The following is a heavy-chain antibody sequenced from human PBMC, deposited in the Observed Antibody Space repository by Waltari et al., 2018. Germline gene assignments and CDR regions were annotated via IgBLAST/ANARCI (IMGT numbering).Heavy chain of an antibody. Sequence: QVQLQESGPGLLQPSETLSLTSGVSGYFLNTGFTWGWTRQAPGQGLEWIATIYHDGTTFYNPSLKSRVTISMDTSNNQFSLSLKSVTATDTAVYYCTRQVLGYCTSAACRRLESWGQGTPVTVSS. CDR3: TRQVLGYCTSAACRRLES. J-gene: IGHJ4*02. CDR2: IYHDGTT. CDR1: GYFLNTGFT. D-gene: IGHD2-2*03. V-gene: IGHV4-38-2*01.